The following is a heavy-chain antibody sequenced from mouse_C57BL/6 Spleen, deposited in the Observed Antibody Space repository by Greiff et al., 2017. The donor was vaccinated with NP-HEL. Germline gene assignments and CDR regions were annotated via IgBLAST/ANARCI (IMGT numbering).Heavy chain of an antibody. J-gene: IGHJ3*01. CDR2: IDPSDSYT. Sequence: QVQLQQPGAELVRPGTSVKLSCKASGYTFTSYWMHWVKQRPGQGLEWIGVIDPSDSYTNYNQKFKGKATLTVDTSSSTAYMQLSSLTSEDSAVYYCALNYYGSSLRFAYWGQGTLVTVSA. CDR1: GYTFTSYW. V-gene: IGHV1-59*01. CDR3: ALNYYGSSLRFAY. D-gene: IGHD1-1*01.